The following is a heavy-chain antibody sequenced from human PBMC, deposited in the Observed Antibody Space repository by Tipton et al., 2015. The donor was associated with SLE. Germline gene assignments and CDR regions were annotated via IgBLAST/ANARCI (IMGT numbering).Heavy chain of an antibody. D-gene: IGHD7-27*01. CDR2: IYYSGGT. V-gene: IGHV4-61*08. J-gene: IGHJ4*02. CDR1: GGSISSGGYY. Sequence: LRLSCTVSGGSISSGGYYWSWIRQPPGKGLEWIGYIYYSGGTNYNPSLKSRVTISVDTSKNQFSLKLSSVTAADTAVYYCARGSGNWGIDYWGQGTLVTVSS. CDR3: ARGSGNWGIDY.